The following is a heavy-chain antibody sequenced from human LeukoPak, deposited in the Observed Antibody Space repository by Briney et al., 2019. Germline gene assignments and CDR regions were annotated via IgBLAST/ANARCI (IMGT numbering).Heavy chain of an antibody. CDR1: GYPISRGYF. J-gene: IGHJ3*01. V-gene: IGHV4-38-2*02. CDR2: IFYRGYT. CDR3: ASETEKQRQY. D-gene: IGHD6-19*01. Sequence: PSETLSLTCTVSGYPISRGYFLGWIRQPPGNGLEFIASIFYRGYTYYDPSLKSPVTISVDTSKNQFSLRLSSVTAADTAVYYCASETEKQRQYWGQGTMVTVSS.